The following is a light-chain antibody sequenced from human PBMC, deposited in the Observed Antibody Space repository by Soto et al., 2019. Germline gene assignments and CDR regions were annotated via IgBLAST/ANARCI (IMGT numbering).Light chain of an antibody. CDR2: GNS. V-gene: IGLV1-40*01. Sequence: SVLTPPPPVSGAPGQRGTISCTGGSSKIGAGYDVHWYQQLPGTAPKLLIYGNSNRPSGVPDRFSGSKSGTSASLAITGLQAEDEADYYCQSYDSSLRAFYVFGTGTKVTVL. J-gene: IGLJ1*01. CDR3: QSYDSSLRAFYV. CDR1: SSKIGAGYD.